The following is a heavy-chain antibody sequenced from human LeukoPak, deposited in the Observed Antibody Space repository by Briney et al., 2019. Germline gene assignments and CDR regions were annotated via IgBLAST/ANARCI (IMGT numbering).Heavy chain of an antibody. CDR3: ARGSGYCSGGSCYPNYYYYYGMDV. V-gene: IGHV1-18*01. CDR1: GYTFTSYG. CDR2: ISAYNGNT. Sequence: GASVKVSCKASGYTFTSYGISWVRQAPGQGLEWMGWISAYNGNTNYAQKLQGRVTMTTDTSTSTAYMELRSLRSDDTAVYYCARGSGYCSGGSCYPNYYYYYGMDVWGQGTTVTVSS. D-gene: IGHD2-15*01. J-gene: IGHJ6*02.